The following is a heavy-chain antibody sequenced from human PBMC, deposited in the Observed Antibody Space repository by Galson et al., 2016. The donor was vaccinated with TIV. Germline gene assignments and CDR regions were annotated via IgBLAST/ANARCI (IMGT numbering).Heavy chain of an antibody. CDR3: AKTIDVSGVLINYFYYGMDV. CDR1: GFTFSDFA. Sequence: SLRLSCAASGFTFSDFAMHWVRQAPGKGLEWVSSISATGGSTYYAGSVRSRFTTSRDNSNDHLSLHMSNLRAEDTAVYYCAKTIDVSGVLINYFYYGMDVWGHGTTVSVSS. CDR2: ISATGGST. J-gene: IGHJ6*02. V-gene: IGHV3-23*01. D-gene: IGHD3-3*01.